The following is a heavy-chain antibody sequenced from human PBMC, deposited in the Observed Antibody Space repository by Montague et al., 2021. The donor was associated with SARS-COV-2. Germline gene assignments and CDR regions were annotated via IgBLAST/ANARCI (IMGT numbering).Heavy chain of an antibody. CDR3: ANGIFTADWYFDP. J-gene: IGHJ2*01. D-gene: IGHD3-9*01. Sequence: SLRLSCAASGFTFSSYAMSWVRQAPGKGLEWVSTISGSGGSTYYADSVKGRFTISRDNYKNTLYLQMNSLRAEDTAVYYCANGIFTADWYFDPWGRGTLVTVSS. CDR1: GFTFSSYA. CDR2: ISGSGGST. V-gene: IGHV3-23*01.